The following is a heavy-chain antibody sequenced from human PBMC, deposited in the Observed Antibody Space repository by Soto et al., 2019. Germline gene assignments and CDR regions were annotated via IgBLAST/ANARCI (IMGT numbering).Heavy chain of an antibody. D-gene: IGHD2-15*01. CDR1: GFTFSSYA. CDR2: ISYDGSNK. CDR3: ARGTLPSLGYCSGGSCYPPPTDEGVMDV. Sequence: PGESLKISCAASGFTFSSYAMHWVRQAPGKGLEWVAVISYDGSNKYYADSVKGRFTISRDNSKNTLYLQMNSLRAEDTAVYYCARGTLPSLGYCSGGSCYPPPTDEGVMDVWGQGTTVTVSS. J-gene: IGHJ6*02. V-gene: IGHV3-30-3*01.